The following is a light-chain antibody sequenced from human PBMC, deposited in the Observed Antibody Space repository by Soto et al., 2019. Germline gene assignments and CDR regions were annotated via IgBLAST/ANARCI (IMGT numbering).Light chain of an antibody. V-gene: IGKV1-5*03. J-gene: IGKJ4*01. CDR3: QQYNSYPLT. CDR2: KAS. CDR1: QSISSW. Sequence: DIQMTQSPSTLSASVGDRVTITCRASQSISSWLAWYQQKTGKAPKLLIYKASSLESGVPSRFSGSGSGTDFALSFSSLHPDDFAAYCCQQYNSYPLTFGGGTKVEIK.